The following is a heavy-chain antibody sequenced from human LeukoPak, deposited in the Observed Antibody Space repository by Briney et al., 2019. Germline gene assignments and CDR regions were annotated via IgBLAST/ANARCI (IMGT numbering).Heavy chain of an antibody. Sequence: GGSLRLSCAASGFTFSTYTMDWVRQAPGKGLEWVSSISSSSSNIYCADSVKGRFTISRDNAKNSLYLQMNSLRVDDTAVYYCARDLKVAAAGTPAYYYGMDVWGQGTTVTVSS. J-gene: IGHJ6*02. CDR2: ISSSSSNI. V-gene: IGHV3-21*01. D-gene: IGHD6-13*01. CDR3: ARDLKVAAAGTPAYYYGMDV. CDR1: GFTFSTYT.